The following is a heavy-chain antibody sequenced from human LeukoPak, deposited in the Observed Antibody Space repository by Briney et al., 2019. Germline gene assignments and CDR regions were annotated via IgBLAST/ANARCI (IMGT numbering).Heavy chain of an antibody. D-gene: IGHD1-26*01. J-gene: IGHJ5*02. Sequence: SETLSLTCTVSGGSISSYSWSWIRQPPGKGLEWIGYLYYTGSTNYNPSLKSRVTISVDTSKNQFFLKLTSVTAADTAVYYCARNRGGATGWFDPWGQGTLVTVSS. V-gene: IGHV4-59*01. CDR3: ARNRGGATGWFDP. CDR1: GGSISSYS. CDR2: LYYTGST.